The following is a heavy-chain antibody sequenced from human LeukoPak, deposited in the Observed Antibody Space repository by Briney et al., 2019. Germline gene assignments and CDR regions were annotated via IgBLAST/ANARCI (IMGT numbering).Heavy chain of an antibody. V-gene: IGHV4-34*01. D-gene: IGHD5-18*01. CDR3: ASRQLWFPRWWFDP. Sequence: SETLSLTCAVYGGSFSGYYWSWIRQPPGKGLEWIGEINHSGSTNYNPSLKSRVTISVDTSKNQFSLKLSSVTAADTAVYYCASRQLWFPRWWFDPWGQGTLVTVSS. CDR1: GGSFSGYY. CDR2: INHSGST. J-gene: IGHJ5*02.